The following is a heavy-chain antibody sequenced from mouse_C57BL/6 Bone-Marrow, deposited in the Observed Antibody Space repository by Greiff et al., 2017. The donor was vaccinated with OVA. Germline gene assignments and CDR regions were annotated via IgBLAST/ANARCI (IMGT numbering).Heavy chain of an antibody. CDR2: IHPNSGST. CDR1: GYTFTSYW. Sequence: QVQLQQPGAELVKPGASVKLSCKASGYTFTSYWMHWVKQRPGQGLEWIGMIHPNSGSTNYTSQFPRTATLTVDPSSSTAYMQLSSLTSEDSAVYYCAREENGRFAYWGQGTLVTVSA. CDR3: AREENGRFAY. J-gene: IGHJ3*01. V-gene: IGHV1-64*01.